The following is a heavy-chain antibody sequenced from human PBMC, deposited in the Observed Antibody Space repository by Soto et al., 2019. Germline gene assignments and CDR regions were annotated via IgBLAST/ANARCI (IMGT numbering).Heavy chain of an antibody. J-gene: IGHJ4*02. CDR2: VSHDGRNT. D-gene: IGHD6-19*01. V-gene: IGHV3-30*18. CDR1: GFTFSDYA. CDR3: AKGGRQWLVTSDFNY. Sequence: GSLRLSCAASGFTFSDYAMHWVRQVPGKGLEWVAVVSHDGRNTHYADSVKGRFTISRDSSKNTVSLEMTSLRAEDTAVYSCAKGGRQWLVTSDFNYWGQGALVTVSS.